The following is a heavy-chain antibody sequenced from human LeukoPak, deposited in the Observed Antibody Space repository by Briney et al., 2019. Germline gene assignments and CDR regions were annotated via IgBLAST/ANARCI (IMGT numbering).Heavy chain of an antibody. CDR3: AREEYCSSTSCYDLDY. J-gene: IGHJ4*02. CDR2: ISGSGGST. V-gene: IGHV3-23*01. D-gene: IGHD2-2*01. CDR1: GFTFSSYA. Sequence: PGGSLRLSCAASGFTFSSYAMSWVRQAPGKGLEWVSAISGSGGSTYYADSVKGRFTISRDNSKNTLYLQMNSLRAEDTAVYYCAREEYCSSTSCYDLDYWGQGTLVTVSS.